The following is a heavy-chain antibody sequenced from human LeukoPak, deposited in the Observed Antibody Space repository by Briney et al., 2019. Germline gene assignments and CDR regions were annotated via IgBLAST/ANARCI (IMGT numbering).Heavy chain of an antibody. V-gene: IGHV3-21*01. CDR2: ISSSSSYI. Sequence: GGSLRLSCAASGFTFSSYSMNWVRQAPGKGLEWVSSISSSSSYIYYADSVKGRFTISRDNAKNSLYLQMNSLRAEDTAVYYCARVRSCSGGSCYRFDYWGQGTLVTVSS. J-gene: IGHJ4*02. CDR3: ARVRSCSGGSCYRFDY. D-gene: IGHD2-15*01. CDR1: GFTFSSYS.